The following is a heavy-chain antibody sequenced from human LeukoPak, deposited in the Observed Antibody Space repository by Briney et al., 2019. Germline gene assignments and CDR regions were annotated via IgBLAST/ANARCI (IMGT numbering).Heavy chain of an antibody. J-gene: IGHJ6*02. CDR1: GGSFSGYY. Sequence: SETLSLTCAVYGGSFSGYYWSWIRQPPGKGLEWIGYIYYSGSTNYNPSLKSRVTISVDTSKNQFSLKLSSVTAADTAVYYCARGEYSYGHNYYYYGMDVWGQGTTVTVSS. CDR3: ARGEYSYGHNYYYYGMDV. CDR2: IYYSGST. V-gene: IGHV4-59*01. D-gene: IGHD5-18*01.